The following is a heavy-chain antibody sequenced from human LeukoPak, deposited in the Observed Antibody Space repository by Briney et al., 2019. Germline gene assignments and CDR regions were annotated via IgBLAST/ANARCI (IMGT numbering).Heavy chain of an antibody. CDR2: ISSSGSTI. CDR1: GFTVSSNY. Sequence: PGGSLRLSCAASGFTVSSNYMSWIRQAPGKGLEWVSYISSSGSTIYYADSVKGRFTISRDNAKNSLYLQMNSLRAEDTAVYYCARVHYYDSSGNDYWGQGTLVTVSS. CDR3: ARVHYYDSSGNDY. J-gene: IGHJ4*02. D-gene: IGHD3-22*01. V-gene: IGHV3-11*01.